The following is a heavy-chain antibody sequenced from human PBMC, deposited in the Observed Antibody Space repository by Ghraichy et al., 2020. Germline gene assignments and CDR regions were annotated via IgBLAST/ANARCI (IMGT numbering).Heavy chain of an antibody. Sequence: SETLSLTCTVFGGSISNYYWSWIRQSPGKRLEWIGYIFYSGSTNYNPSLKSRVTLSVDTSKNQLSLRLTSVSAADTAVYYCARHEVVESDLKGPVRIWGQGTLVTVSS. D-gene: IGHD2-15*01. V-gene: IGHV4-59*08. CDR1: GGSISNYY. CDR3: ARHEVVESDLKGPVRI. J-gene: IGHJ3*02. CDR2: IFYSGST.